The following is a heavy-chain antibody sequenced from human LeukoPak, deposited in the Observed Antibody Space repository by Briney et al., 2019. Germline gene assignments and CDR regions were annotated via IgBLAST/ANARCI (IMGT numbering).Heavy chain of an antibody. CDR2: INPNSGGT. CDR3: ARDRVVVPGAFDY. V-gene: IGHV1-2*02. D-gene: IGHD2-2*01. J-gene: IGHJ4*02. CDR1: GYTFTAYY. Sequence: ASVKVSCKASGYTFTAYYMHWVRQAPGQGLEWMGWINPNSGGTNYAQKFQGRVTMTGDTSISTAYMELSRLRSDDTAVYYCARDRVVVPGAFDYWGQGTLVTVSS.